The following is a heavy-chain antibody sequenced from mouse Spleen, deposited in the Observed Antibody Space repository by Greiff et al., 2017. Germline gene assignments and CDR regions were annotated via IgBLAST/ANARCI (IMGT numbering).Heavy chain of an antibody. J-gene: IGHJ3*01. Sequence: EVKVEESGGGLVQPGGSLKLSCATSGFTFSDYYMYWVRQTPEKRLEWVAYISNGGGSTYYPDTVKGRFTISRDNAKNTLYLQMSRLKSEDTAMYYCARLYYGSTWFAYWGQGTLVTVSA. D-gene: IGHD1-1*01. V-gene: IGHV5-12*02. CDR1: GFTFSDYY. CDR2: ISNGGGST. CDR3: ARLYYGSTWFAY.